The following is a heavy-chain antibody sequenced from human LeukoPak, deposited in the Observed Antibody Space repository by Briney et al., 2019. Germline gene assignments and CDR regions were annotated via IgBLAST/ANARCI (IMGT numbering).Heavy chain of an antibody. Sequence: SETLSLTCTVSGHSISSGYYWGWIRQPPGKGLEWIGSIYHSGSTYYNPSLKSRVTISVDTSKNQFSLKLSSVTAADTAVYYCARDSGYYLFDLWGQGSLVTVSS. D-gene: IGHD5-12*01. J-gene: IGHJ4*02. V-gene: IGHV4-38-2*02. CDR2: IYHSGST. CDR3: ARDSGYYLFDL. CDR1: GHSISSGYY.